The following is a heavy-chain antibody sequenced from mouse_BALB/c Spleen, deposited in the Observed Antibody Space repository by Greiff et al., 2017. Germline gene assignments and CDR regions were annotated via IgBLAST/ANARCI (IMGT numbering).Heavy chain of an antibody. Sequence: VHVKQSGPELEKPGASVQISCKASGYSFTGYNMNWVKQSNGKSLEWIGNIDPYYGGTSYNQKFKGKATLTVDKSSSTAYMQLKSLTSEDSAVYYCAREGRGKPNAMDYWGQGTSVTVSS. CDR3: AREGRGKPNAMDY. J-gene: IGHJ4*01. V-gene: IGHV1-39*01. D-gene: IGHD5-2*01. CDR1: GYSFTGYN. CDR2: IDPYYGGT.